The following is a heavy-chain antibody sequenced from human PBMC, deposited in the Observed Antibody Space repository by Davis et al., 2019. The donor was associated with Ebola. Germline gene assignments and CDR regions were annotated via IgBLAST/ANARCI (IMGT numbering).Heavy chain of an antibody. CDR3: ARAFYVAPAMLIDY. D-gene: IGHD5-18*01. CDR2: SGNT. Sequence: SETLSLTCTVSGGSISRYYWRWIRQPPRKGLEWIGYSGNTNYNPSLKSRVTISIDTSKNQFSLQLNSVTPEDTAVYYCARAFYVAPAMLIDYWGQGTLVTVSS. J-gene: IGHJ4*02. V-gene: IGHV4-59*12. CDR1: GGSISRYY.